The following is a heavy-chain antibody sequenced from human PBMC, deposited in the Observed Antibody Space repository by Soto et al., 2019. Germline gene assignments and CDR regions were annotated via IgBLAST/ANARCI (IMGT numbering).Heavy chain of an antibody. CDR1: GYTFTDYD. D-gene: IGHD4-17*01. J-gene: IGHJ4*02. CDR2: MNTNSGTR. V-gene: IGHV1-8*02. Sequence: QVQLVQSGAELKKPGASVKVSCKTSGYTFTDYDINWVRLAPGLGLEWLGWMNTNSGTRGHAQKFQGRINMTRDASINTAYLELSGLTSEDTAIYFCARDEGEGYGDFFRLWGQGTLVAVSS. CDR3: ARDEGEGYGDFFRL.